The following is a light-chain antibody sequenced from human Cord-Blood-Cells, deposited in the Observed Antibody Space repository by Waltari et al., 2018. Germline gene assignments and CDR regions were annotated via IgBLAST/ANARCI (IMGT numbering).Light chain of an antibody. CDR1: QGVSSSY. V-gene: IGKV3-20*01. J-gene: IGKJ3*01. CDR2: GAS. Sequence: EIVLTQSPGTLSLSPGARATVSCRASQGVSSSYLAWDQQKPGTALRLLNYGASSSAIGIPDRFSGSGSGTDFTLTISRLEPEDVAVYYCQQYGSSPTFGPGTKVDIK. CDR3: QQYGSSPT.